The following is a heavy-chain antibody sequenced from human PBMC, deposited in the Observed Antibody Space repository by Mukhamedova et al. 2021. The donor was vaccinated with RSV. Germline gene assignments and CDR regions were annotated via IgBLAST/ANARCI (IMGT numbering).Heavy chain of an antibody. V-gene: IGHV4-61*07. D-gene: IGHD1-26*01. CDR2: GST. CDR3: ARHHGVGAFREED. J-gene: IGHJ4*02. Sequence: GSTNYNPSLKSRVTISVDTSKNQFSLKLSSVTAADTAVYYCARHHGVGAFREEDWRQGTLVTVSS.